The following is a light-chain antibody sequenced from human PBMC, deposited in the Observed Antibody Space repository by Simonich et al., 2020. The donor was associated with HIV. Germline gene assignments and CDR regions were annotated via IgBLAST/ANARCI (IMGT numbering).Light chain of an antibody. CDR3: QQYNNWPSPFT. Sequence: EIVLTQSPGTLSLSPGERATLSCRASQSVSSSYLAWHQQKPGLAPRLLIYGASSRATGLPDRFSGSGFGTEFTLTISSMQSEDFAVYYCQQYNNWPSPFTFGPGTKVDIK. V-gene: IGKV3-20*01. J-gene: IGKJ3*01. CDR1: QSVSSSY. CDR2: GAS.